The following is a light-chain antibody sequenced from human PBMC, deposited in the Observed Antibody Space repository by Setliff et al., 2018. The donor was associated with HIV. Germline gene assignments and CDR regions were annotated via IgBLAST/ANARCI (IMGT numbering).Light chain of an antibody. Sequence: QSVLTQPPSVSAAPRQKVTISCSGSSSNIENNYASWYQHLPGTAPKLLIYYNNQRPSGIPDRFSGSKFGTSATLDITGLQTGDEANYYCGTWDSSLSAVVFGGGTKVTVL. CDR3: GTWDSSLSAVV. CDR2: YNN. CDR1: SSNIENNY. J-gene: IGLJ2*01. V-gene: IGLV1-51*01.